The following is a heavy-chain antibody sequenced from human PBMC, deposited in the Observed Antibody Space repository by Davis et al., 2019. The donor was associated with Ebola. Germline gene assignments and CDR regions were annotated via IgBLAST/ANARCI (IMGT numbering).Heavy chain of an antibody. CDR3: ASPSPYTSSWYFGY. Sequence: SCKASGYTFTSYGISWVRQTPGKGLEWVAVISHDGSKTYYGDSVKGRFTISRDNSENTLHLQMNSLRPDDTAMYYCASPSPYTSSWYFGYWGQGTLVTVSS. J-gene: IGHJ4*02. CDR2: ISHDGSKT. D-gene: IGHD6-13*01. CDR1: GYTFTSYG. V-gene: IGHV3-30*03.